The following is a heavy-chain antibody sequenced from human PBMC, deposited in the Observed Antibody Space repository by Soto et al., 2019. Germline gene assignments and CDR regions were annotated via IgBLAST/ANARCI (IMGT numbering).Heavy chain of an antibody. CDR2: INQSGST. CDR3: ARRFSGTGRYFAY. V-gene: IGHV4-34*02. D-gene: IGHD1-1*01. CDR1: GASFSGYY. Sequence: QVQLQQWGAGLLKPSETLSLSCAVYGASFSGYYWNWIRQPPGKGLEWIGEINQSGSTNYSPSLKTRGTISVDTSKKQLSLRVRSVTAAETAGYYCARRFSGTGRYFAYWGQGNLVTVSS. J-gene: IGHJ4*02.